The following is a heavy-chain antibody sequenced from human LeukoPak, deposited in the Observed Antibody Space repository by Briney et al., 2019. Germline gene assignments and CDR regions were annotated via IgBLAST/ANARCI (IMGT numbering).Heavy chain of an antibody. CDR1: GVTFSSYS. CDR2: ISSSSSTI. CDR3: ARALRDYYYGMDV. Sequence: GGSLRLSCAASGVTFSSYSMNWVRQAPGKGLEWVSYISSSSSTIYYADSVKGRFTISRDNAKNSLYLQMNSLRAEDTAVYYCARALRDYYYGMDVWGQGTTVTVSS. J-gene: IGHJ6*02. V-gene: IGHV3-48*01.